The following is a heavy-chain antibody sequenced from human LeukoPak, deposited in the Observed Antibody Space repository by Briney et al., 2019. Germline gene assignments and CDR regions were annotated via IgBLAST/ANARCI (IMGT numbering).Heavy chain of an antibody. V-gene: IGHV4-59*01. CDR1: GASISSYY. Sequence: PSETLSLTCTVSGASISSYYWNWIRQTPSNGLEWIASIYNGGNINYNPSLKSRVTISMDTSKSHFSLSLSSVTAADTAVYFCARASDIAVTGFDCWGQGLLVTVPA. D-gene: IGHD6-19*01. CDR3: ARASDIAVTGFDC. CDR2: IYNGGNI. J-gene: IGHJ4*02.